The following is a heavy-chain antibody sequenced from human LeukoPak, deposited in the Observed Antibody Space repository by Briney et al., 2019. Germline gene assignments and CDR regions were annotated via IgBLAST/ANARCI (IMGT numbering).Heavy chain of an antibody. V-gene: IGHV3-21*01. J-gene: IGHJ4*02. CDR3: ARFSVSSPLVDY. Sequence: GGPLRLSCAASGFTFSSYSMNWVRQAPGKGLEWVSSISSSSSYIYYADSVKGRFTISRDNAKNSLYLQMNSLRAEDTAVYYCARFSVSSPLVDYWGQGTLVTVSS. CDR2: ISSSSSYI. CDR1: GFTFSSYS. D-gene: IGHD5/OR15-5a*01.